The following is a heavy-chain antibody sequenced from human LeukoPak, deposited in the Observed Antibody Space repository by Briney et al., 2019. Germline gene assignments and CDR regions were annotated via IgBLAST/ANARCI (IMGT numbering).Heavy chain of an antibody. J-gene: IGHJ4*02. D-gene: IGHD3-10*01. CDR1: GGSISSSSYY. V-gene: IGHV4-39*07. Sequence: SETLSLTCAVSGGSISSSSYYWGWLRQPPGKGLEWIGSIYYSGNTYYDPSLKSRVTISVDTSKNPFSLKLSSVTAADTGVYFCARKTLTISGLGAFDIWGQETRVTVSS. CDR2: IYYSGNT. CDR3: ARKTLTISGLGAFDI.